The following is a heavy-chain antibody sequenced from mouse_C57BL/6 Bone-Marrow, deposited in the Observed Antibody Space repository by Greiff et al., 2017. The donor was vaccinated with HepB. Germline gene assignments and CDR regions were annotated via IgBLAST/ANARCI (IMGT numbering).Heavy chain of an antibody. CDR1: GYTFTDYY. CDR3: ARRGVYDYDRDY. D-gene: IGHD2-4*01. V-gene: IGHV1-19*01. CDR2: INPYNGGT. Sequence: EVQLQQSGPVLVKPGASVKMSCKASGYTFTDYYMNWVKQSHGKSLEWIGVINPYNGGTSYNQKFKGKATLTVDKSSSTAYMELNSLTSEDSAVYYCARRGVYDYDRDYWGQGTTLTVSS. J-gene: IGHJ2*01.